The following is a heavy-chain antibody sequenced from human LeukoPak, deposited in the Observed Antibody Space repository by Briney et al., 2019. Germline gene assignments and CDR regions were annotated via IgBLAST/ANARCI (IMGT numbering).Heavy chain of an antibody. J-gene: IGHJ6*03. V-gene: IGHV4-4*07. Sequence: SETLSLTCTVSAGSISSYYWSWIRQPAGKGLEWIGRIYTSGSTNYNPSLKSRVTISVDTSKNQFSLKLSSVTAADTAVYYCARVYYYDSSGYRVYYYMDVWGKGTTVTVSS. CDR1: AGSISSYY. CDR3: ARVYYYDSSGYRVYYYMDV. CDR2: IYTSGST. D-gene: IGHD3-22*01.